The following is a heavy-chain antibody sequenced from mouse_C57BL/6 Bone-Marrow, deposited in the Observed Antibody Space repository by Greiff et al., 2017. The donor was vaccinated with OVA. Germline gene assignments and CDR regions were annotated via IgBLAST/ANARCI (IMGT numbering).Heavy chain of an antibody. V-gene: IGHV15-2*01. Sequence: QVHVKQSGSELRSPGSSVKLSCKDFDSEVFPIAYMSWVRQKPGHGFEWIGGILPSIGRTIYGEKFEDKATLDADTLSNTAYLELNSLTSEDSASYYCARMDYYGSSYWYFDVWGTGTTVTVSS. CDR1: DSEVFPIAY. D-gene: IGHD1-1*01. CDR2: ILPSIGRT. J-gene: IGHJ1*03. CDR3: ARMDYYGSSYWYFDV.